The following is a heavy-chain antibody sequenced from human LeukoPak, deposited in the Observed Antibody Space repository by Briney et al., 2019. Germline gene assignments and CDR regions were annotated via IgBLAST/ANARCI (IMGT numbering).Heavy chain of an antibody. Sequence: PGGSLRLSCAASGFTFSDYYMSWLRQAPGKGLEWVSYISSSGSTIYYADSVKGRFTISRDNAKNSLYLQMNSLRAEDTAVYYCARAKYYDYVWGSYRYPLPFDYWGQGTLVTVSS. CDR1: GFTFSDYY. V-gene: IGHV3-11*01. J-gene: IGHJ4*02. CDR2: ISSSGSTI. CDR3: ARAKYYDYVWGSYRYPLPFDY. D-gene: IGHD3-16*02.